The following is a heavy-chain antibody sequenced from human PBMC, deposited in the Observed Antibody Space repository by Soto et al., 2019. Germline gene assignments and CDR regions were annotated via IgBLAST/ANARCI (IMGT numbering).Heavy chain of an antibody. D-gene: IGHD3-9*01. Sequence: EVQLVESGGGLVKPGGSLRLSCAASVFTFINAWLHCLRQAPGKWLEWVGGIKSKTDGGSIDYGAPVKNRFTSSRDDSNNTLYLQMNSLKTEDTAVYYCTIAGPNRSSTILFDPLVQRTLGTVS. CDR1: VFTFINAW. V-gene: IGHV3-15*01. CDR3: TIAGPNRSSTILFDP. J-gene: IGHJ5*02. CDR2: IKSKTDGGSI.